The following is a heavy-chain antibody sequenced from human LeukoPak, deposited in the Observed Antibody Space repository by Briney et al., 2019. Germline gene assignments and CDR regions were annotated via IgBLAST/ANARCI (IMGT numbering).Heavy chain of an antibody. Sequence: SETLSLTCTVSGASISSYYWSWIRQPPGKGLEWIGYIYYSGSTNYNPSLKSRVTISVDTSKNQFSLKLSSVTAADTAVYYCARLKEYSYFDYWGQGNLVTVSS. V-gene: IGHV4-59*08. CDR1: GASISSYY. J-gene: IGHJ4*02. D-gene: IGHD2/OR15-2a*01. CDR3: ARLKEYSYFDY. CDR2: IYYSGST.